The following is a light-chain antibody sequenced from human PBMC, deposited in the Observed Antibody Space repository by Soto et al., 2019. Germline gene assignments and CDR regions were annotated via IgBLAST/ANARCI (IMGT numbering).Light chain of an antibody. CDR1: QTVISSY. CDR3: QQYDSSHLT. V-gene: IGKV3-20*01. CDR2: ATS. J-gene: IGKJ4*01. Sequence: ENVLTQSPGTLSLSPGERATLSCRASQTVISSYLAWYQQKPGQAPSLLVYATSSRAAGIPDRFSGSGSGTDFTLTISRLEPEDFAVYYCQQYDSSHLTFGGGIKVEIK.